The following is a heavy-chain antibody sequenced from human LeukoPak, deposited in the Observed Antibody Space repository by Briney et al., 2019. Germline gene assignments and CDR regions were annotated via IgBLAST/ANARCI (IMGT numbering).Heavy chain of an antibody. CDR3: AREDYYDSSGYYYPLLDY. D-gene: IGHD3-22*01. Sequence: PGGSLRLSCAASGFTFSSYGMHWVRQAPGKGLEWVAVIWYDGSNKYYADSVKGRFTIFRDNSKNTLYLQMNSLRAEDTAVYYCAREDYYDSSGYYYPLLDYWGQGTLVTVSS. CDR2: IWYDGSNK. V-gene: IGHV3-33*01. J-gene: IGHJ4*02. CDR1: GFTFSSYG.